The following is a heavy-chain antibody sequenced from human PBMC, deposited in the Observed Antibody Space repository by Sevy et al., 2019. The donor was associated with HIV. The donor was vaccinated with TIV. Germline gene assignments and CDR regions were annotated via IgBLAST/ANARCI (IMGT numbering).Heavy chain of an antibody. D-gene: IGHD2-2*01. J-gene: IGHJ4*02. CDR2: INPNGGGT. Sequence: ASVKVSCKASAYTFTGHYIHWVRQAPGQGLECMGWINPNGGGTIYAQKFQGRVTMTRGTSISTAYMELSRLRSDDTAVYYCARGGVVVEPAARGYFDYWGQGTLVTVSS. V-gene: IGHV1-2*02. CDR3: ARGGVVVEPAARGYFDY. CDR1: AYTFTGHY.